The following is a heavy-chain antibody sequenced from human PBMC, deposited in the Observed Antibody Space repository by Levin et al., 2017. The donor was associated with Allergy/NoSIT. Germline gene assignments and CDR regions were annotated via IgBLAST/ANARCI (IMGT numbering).Heavy chain of an antibody. CDR1: GYTFPNYW. Sequence: GESLKISCKGSGYTFPNYWIGWVRQMPGKGLEWMGIIFPSDSDTRYSPSFQGQVTISVDKSINTAYLQWSSLKASDTAVYYCARQGQGYNYGGYWGQGTLVTVTS. CDR2: IFPSDSDT. D-gene: IGHD5-18*01. J-gene: IGHJ4*02. V-gene: IGHV5-51*01. CDR3: ARQGQGYNYGGY.